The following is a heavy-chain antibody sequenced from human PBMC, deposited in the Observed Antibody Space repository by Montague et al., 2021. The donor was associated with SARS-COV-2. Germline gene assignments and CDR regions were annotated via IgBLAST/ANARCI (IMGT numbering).Heavy chain of an antibody. J-gene: IGHJ6*02. V-gene: IGHV4-59*01. D-gene: IGHD3-10*01. CDR2: IYYNGTT. Sequence: SETLSLTCTVSGGSISSYYWSWIRQPPGKGLEWIGYIYYNGTTNYSPSLKGRVSISVDTSKNQFSLEMNSVTAADTVVYYCASSGGYYYYYQGVDAWGQGTTVTVSS. CDR1: GGSISSYY. CDR3: ASSGGYYYYYQGVDA.